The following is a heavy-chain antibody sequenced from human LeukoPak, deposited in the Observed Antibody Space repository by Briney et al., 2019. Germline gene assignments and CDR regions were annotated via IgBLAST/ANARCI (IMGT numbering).Heavy chain of an antibody. J-gene: IGHJ4*02. CDR1: GGTFSSYA. V-gene: IGHV1-69*13. CDR3: ARDRADRGYSGCYFDY. Sequence: ASVKVSCKAPGGTFSSYAISWVRQAPGQGLEWMGGIIPIFGTANYAQKFQGRVTITADESTSTAYMELSSLRSEDTAVYYCARDRADRGYSGCYFDYWGQGTLVTVSS. D-gene: IGHD5-12*01. CDR2: IIPIFGTA.